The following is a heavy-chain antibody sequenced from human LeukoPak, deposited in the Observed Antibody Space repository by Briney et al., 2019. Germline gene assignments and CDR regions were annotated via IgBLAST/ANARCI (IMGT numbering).Heavy chain of an antibody. CDR1: GFTFSSYS. D-gene: IGHD1-26*01. CDR3: ARDRDGSYYGYYYYGMDV. Sequence: LSGGSLRLSCAASGFTFSSYSMNWVRQAPGKGLEWVSYISSSSSTIYYADSVKGRFTISRDNAKNSLYLQMNSLRAEDTAVYYCARDRDGSYYGYYYYGMDVWGQGTTVTVSS. J-gene: IGHJ6*02. V-gene: IGHV3-48*04. CDR2: ISSSSSTI.